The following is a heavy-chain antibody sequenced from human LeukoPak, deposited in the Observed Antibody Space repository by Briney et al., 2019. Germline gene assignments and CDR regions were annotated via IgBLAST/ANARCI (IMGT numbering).Heavy chain of an antibody. Sequence: SETLSLTCAVYGGSLSGYYWSWIRQPPGKGLEWIGEINHSGSTNYNPSLKSRVTISVDTSKNQFSLKLSSVTAADTAVYYCARATSTVVTPFDYWGQGTLVTVSS. CDR2: INHSGST. CDR1: GGSLSGYY. D-gene: IGHD4-23*01. CDR3: ARATSTVVTPFDY. V-gene: IGHV4-34*01. J-gene: IGHJ4*02.